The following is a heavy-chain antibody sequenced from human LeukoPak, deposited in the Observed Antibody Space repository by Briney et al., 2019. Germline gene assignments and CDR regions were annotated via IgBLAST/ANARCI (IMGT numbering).Heavy chain of an antibody. Sequence: SETLSLTCTVSGGSVSSYYWSWIRQPAGKGLEWIGRIYTSGSTNYNPSLKSRVTVSVDTSKNQFSLKLSSVTAADTAVYYCARESGFLEWLLSTPRYYMDVWGKGTTVTVSS. CDR3: ARESGFLEWLLSTPRYYMDV. CDR2: IYTSGST. J-gene: IGHJ6*03. D-gene: IGHD3-3*01. CDR1: GGSVSSYY. V-gene: IGHV4-4*07.